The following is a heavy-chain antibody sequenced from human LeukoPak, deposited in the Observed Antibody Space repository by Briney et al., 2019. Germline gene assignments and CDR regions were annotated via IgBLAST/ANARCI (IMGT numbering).Heavy chain of an antibody. D-gene: IGHD6-13*01. CDR2: IGGNVNYI. Sequence: SLRPSCALSGFTPTSFRINWVRQTPGEGREWVSSIGGNVNYIYYADSVKGRFTISRDNAKNSLYLQMNSLRAEDTAVYYCARATTEAGISATGTAYWGQGTLVTVSS. CDR1: GFTPTSFR. V-gene: IGHV3-21*01. CDR3: ARATTEAGISATGTAY. J-gene: IGHJ4*02.